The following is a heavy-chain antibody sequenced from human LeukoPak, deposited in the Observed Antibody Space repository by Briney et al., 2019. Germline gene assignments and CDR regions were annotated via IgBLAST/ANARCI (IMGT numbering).Heavy chain of an antibody. CDR2: IYHSGST. D-gene: IGHD3-9*01. J-gene: IGHJ4*02. V-gene: IGHV4-30-2*01. CDR3: ASTRDILTGYYLDY. CDR1: GGSISSGGYS. Sequence: SETLSLTCAVSGGSISSGGYSWSWIRQPPGKGLEWIGYIYHSGSTYYNPSLKSRVTISVDRSKNQLSLKLSSVTAADTAVYYCASTRDILTGYYLDYWGQGTLVTVSS.